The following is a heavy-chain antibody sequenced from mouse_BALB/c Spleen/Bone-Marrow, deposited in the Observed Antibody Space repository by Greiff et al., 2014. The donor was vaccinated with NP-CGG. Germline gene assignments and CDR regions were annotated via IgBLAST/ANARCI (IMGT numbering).Heavy chain of an antibody. J-gene: IGHJ1*01. Sequence: VKLMESGAELVKPGASVKLSCKASGYTFTSYWMHWVKQRPGQGLEWIGEINPSNGRTNYNEKFKSKATLTVDKSSSTAYMQLSGLTSEDSAVYYCAPYYYGSSYGFYWYFDVWGAGTTVTVSS. CDR3: APYYYGSSYGFYWYFDV. CDR2: INPSNGRT. CDR1: GYTFTSYW. V-gene: IGHV1S81*02. D-gene: IGHD1-1*01.